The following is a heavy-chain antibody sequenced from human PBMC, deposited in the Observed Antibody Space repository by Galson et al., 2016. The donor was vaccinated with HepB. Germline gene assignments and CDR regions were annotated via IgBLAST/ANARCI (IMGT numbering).Heavy chain of an antibody. CDR3: ARDLLRTDPGFDP. J-gene: IGHJ5*02. Sequence: SVKVSCKASGYIFTGYYMHWVRQAPGQGLEWMGWIDPNSGGTNYAQKFQGRVTMTRDTSIRTAYMELSRLGSDDTAVYYCARDLLRTDPGFDPWGQGTLVTVSS. CDR2: IDPNSGGT. V-gene: IGHV1-2*02. D-gene: IGHD1-26*01. CDR1: GYIFTGYY.